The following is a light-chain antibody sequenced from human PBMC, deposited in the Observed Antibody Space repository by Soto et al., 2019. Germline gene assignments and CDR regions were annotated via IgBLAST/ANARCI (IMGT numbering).Light chain of an antibody. J-gene: IGKJ4*01. CDR2: GAS. CDR3: QHYSSELLP. Sequence: EIVLTQSPGTLSLSPGERATLSCRASQRISGSNLGWYQQRPGQAPSLLIYGASKRTSGVPDRFSGSGSGTDFTLTINRLEAEDFAVYYCQHYSSELLPFGGGTTVEIK. V-gene: IGKV3-20*01. CDR1: QRISGSN.